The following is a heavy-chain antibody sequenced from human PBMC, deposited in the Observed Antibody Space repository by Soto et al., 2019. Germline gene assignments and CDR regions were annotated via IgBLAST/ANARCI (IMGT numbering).Heavy chain of an antibody. CDR1: GFTFRNYD. Sequence: EVQLVESGGGLVQPGGSLRLSCEASGFTFRNYDMHWVRQGTGKGVEWVSGISAAGDPDYADSVEGRFTISRENAQNSFFLQMNSLRVGDSAVYYCARTYRDFYGLDVWGQGTTVIVSS. D-gene: IGHD4-4*01. V-gene: IGHV3-13*05. J-gene: IGHJ6*02. CDR3: ARTYRDFYGLDV. CDR2: ISAAGDP.